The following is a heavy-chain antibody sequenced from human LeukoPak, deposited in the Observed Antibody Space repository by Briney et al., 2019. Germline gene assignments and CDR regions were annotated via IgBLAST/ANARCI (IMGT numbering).Heavy chain of an antibody. V-gene: IGHV3-23*01. D-gene: IGHD3-9*01. CDR2: ISGSGGST. CDR3: AKDQGGILTGNGLYYYGMDV. CDR1: GFTFSSYA. J-gene: IGHJ6*02. Sequence: GGSLRLSCAASGFTFSSYAMSWVRQAPGKGLEWVSAISGSGGSTYYADSVKGRFTISRGNSKNTLYLQMNSLRAEDTAVYYCAKDQGGILTGNGLYYYGMDVWGQGTTVTVSS.